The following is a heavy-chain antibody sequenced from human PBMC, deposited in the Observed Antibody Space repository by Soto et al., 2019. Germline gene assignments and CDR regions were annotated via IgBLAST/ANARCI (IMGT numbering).Heavy chain of an antibody. D-gene: IGHD3-9*01. V-gene: IGHV6-1*01. J-gene: IGHJ6*02. Sequence: SQTLSLTCAISGDSVSSNSAAWNWIRQSPSRGLEWLGRTYYRSKWYNDYAVSVKSRITINPDTSKNQFSLQLNSVTPEDTAVYYCARESGRSSDNYDILTGYYFYYYYYGMDVWGQGTTVTVSS. CDR2: TYYRSKWYN. CDR1: GDSVSSNSAA. CDR3: ARESGRSSDNYDILTGYYFYYYYYGMDV.